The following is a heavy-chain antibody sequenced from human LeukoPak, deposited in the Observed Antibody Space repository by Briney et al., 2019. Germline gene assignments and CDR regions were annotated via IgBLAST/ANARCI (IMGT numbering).Heavy chain of an antibody. CDR2: INPNGGGT. D-gene: IGHD6-13*01. J-gene: IGHJ5*02. CDR1: GYTFTTFY. CDR3: ARDPSASWQWFDH. V-gene: IGHV1-46*01. Sequence: ASVTVSCTSSGYTFTTFYIHWVRQAPGQGREWVGVINPNGGGTSYGQRFQGRVTMTRDKSTSTVYMDLCGLSSEDTAVYYCARDPSASWQWFDHWGQGTLVTVSS.